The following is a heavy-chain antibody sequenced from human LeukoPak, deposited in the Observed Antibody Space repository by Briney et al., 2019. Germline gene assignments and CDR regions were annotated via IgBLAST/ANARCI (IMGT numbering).Heavy chain of an antibody. Sequence: SETLSLTCTVSGGSISSSSYYWGWIRQPPGKGLEWIGSIYYSGSTYYNPSLKSRVTISVDTSKNQFSLKLSSVTAADTAVYYCASLYDSSGYYYSDYWGQGTLVTLSS. J-gene: IGHJ4*02. V-gene: IGHV4-39*07. CDR1: GGSISSSSYY. CDR2: IYYSGST. CDR3: ASLYDSSGYYYSDY. D-gene: IGHD3-22*01.